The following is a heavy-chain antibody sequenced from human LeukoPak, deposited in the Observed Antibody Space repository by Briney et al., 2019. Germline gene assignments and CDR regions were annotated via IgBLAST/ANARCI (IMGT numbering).Heavy chain of an antibody. CDR3: ARQEGWEPQFDAFDI. D-gene: IGHD1-26*01. Sequence: GESLKISCKGSGYSFTSYWIGWVRQMPGKGLEWMGIIYPDDSDTRYSPSFQGQVTISADKSISTAYLQWSSLKASDTAMYYCARQEGWEPQFDAFDIWGQGTMVTVSS. V-gene: IGHV5-51*01. CDR2: IYPDDSDT. J-gene: IGHJ3*02. CDR1: GYSFTSYW.